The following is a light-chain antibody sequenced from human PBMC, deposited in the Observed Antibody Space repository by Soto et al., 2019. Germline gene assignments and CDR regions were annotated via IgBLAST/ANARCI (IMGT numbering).Light chain of an antibody. V-gene: IGKV1-39*01. J-gene: IGKJ2*01. CDR3: HQSYSTPRT. Sequence: DIQMTQSPSSLSASVGDRVTITCRASQTITSYLNWYQQKPVKAPRLLIYAASTLQSGVPSRFSGSGSGTDFTLTISSLQTEEFASYHRHQSYSTPRTFGQGTKLEIK. CDR2: AAS. CDR1: QTITSY.